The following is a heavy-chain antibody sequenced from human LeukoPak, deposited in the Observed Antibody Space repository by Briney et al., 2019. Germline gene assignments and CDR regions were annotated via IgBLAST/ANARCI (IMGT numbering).Heavy chain of an antibody. J-gene: IGHJ4*02. CDR1: GGSITSYY. D-gene: IGHD6-13*01. V-gene: IGHV4-4*07. CDR2: LYTSGST. CDR3: ARGSWSFDY. Sequence: SETLSLTCTVSGGSITSYYWSWIRQPARQGLEWIGRLYTSGSTNYNPSLKSRVTISVDKSKNQFSLNLSSVTAADTAVYYCARGSWSFDYWGQGTLVTVSS.